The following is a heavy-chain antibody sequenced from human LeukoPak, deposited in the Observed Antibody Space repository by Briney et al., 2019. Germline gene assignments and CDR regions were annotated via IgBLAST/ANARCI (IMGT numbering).Heavy chain of an antibody. CDR2: ISAYNGNT. J-gene: IGHJ6*03. Sequence: ASVKVSCKTSGYTFTNYDVSWVRQAPGQGREWMGWISAYNGNTKYAQKVQGRVTMTTDTSTSTAYMELRSLRSDDTAVYYCARVRRYSSSWKYYYYMDVWGKGTTVTVSS. CDR3: ARVRRYSSSWKYYYYMDV. CDR1: GYTFTNYD. D-gene: IGHD6-13*01. V-gene: IGHV1-18*01.